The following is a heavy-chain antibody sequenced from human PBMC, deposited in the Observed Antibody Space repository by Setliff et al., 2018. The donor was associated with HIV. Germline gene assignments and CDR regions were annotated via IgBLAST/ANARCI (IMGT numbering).Heavy chain of an antibody. CDR1: GFTFSSYA. V-gene: IGHV3-30*04. Sequence: QTGGSLRLSCAASGFTFSSYAMHWVRQAPGKGLEWVAVISYDGSNKYYADSVKGRFTISRDNSKNTLYLQMNSLRAEDTAVYYCAKDAFPVSNTWYGGIDCWGQGTLVTVSS. D-gene: IGHD6-13*01. CDR3: AKDAFPVSNTWYGGIDC. CDR2: ISYDGSNK. J-gene: IGHJ4*02.